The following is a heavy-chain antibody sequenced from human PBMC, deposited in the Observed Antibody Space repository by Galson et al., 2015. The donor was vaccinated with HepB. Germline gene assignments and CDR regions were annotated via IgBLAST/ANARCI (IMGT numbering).Heavy chain of an antibody. CDR2: IIPIFGTA. CDR3: ARGVEYQLLRYYVDY. Sequence: SVKVSCKASGGTFSSYAISWVRQAPGQGLEWMGGIIPIFGTANYAQKFQGRVTITADESTSTAYMELSSLRSEDTAVYYCARGVEYQLLRYYVDYWGQGTLVTVSS. D-gene: IGHD2-2*01. V-gene: IGHV1-69*13. CDR1: GGTFSSYA. J-gene: IGHJ4*02.